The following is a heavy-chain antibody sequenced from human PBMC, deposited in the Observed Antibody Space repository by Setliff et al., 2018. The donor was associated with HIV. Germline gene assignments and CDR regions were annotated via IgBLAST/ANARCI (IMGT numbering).Heavy chain of an antibody. J-gene: IGHJ5*02. CDR2: IFYSGST. V-gene: IGHV4-39*01. Sequence: TSETLSLTCAVSGGSTSSASYYWGWIRQPPGKGLEWIGSIFYSGSTYYNPSLKSRVTISVDTSKNQFSLNLSSVTAADTAVYYCATRITMVRGVVKWFDPWGQGTLVTAPQ. CDR3: ATRITMVRGVVKWFDP. D-gene: IGHD3-10*01. CDR1: GGSTSSASYY.